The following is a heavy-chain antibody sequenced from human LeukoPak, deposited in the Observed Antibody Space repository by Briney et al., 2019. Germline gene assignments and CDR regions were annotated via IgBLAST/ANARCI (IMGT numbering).Heavy chain of an antibody. V-gene: IGHV3-30*04. Sequence: GGSLRLSCAASGFTVSTYSMHWVRQAPGKGLEWVAATSHDGSNKNYADSVKGRFTISRDNSKNTLYLQMNSLRAEDTAVYYCARGGGIVVVTNVNYWGQGTLVTVSS. J-gene: IGHJ4*02. D-gene: IGHD3-22*01. CDR1: GFTVSTYS. CDR2: TSHDGSNK. CDR3: ARGGGIVVVTNVNY.